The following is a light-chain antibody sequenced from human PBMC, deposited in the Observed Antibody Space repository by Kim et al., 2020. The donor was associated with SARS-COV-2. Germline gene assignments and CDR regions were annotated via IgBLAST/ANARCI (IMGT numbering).Light chain of an antibody. J-gene: IGLJ3*02. CDR1: SLRSYY. CDR3: NSRDSSGNHLWV. CDR2: GKN. V-gene: IGLV3-19*01. Sequence: SSELTQDPAVSAALGQTVRITCQGDSLRSYYASWYQQKPGQAPVLVIYGKNNRPSGIPDRFSGSSSGNTASLTITGAQAEDEADYYCNSRDSSGNHLWVF.